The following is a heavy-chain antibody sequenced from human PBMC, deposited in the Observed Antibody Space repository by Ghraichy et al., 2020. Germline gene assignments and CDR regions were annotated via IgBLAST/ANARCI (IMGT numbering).Heavy chain of an antibody. CDR1: GDSVSSNSAA. CDR2: TYYRSKWYN. V-gene: IGHV6-1*01. CDR3: AREESKAVAGTGPDYYYYYGMDV. Sequence: SQTLSLTCAISGDSVSSNSAAWNWIRQSPSRGLEWLGRTYYRSKWYNDYAVSVKSRITINPDTSKNQFSLQLNSVTPEDTSVYYCAREESKAVAGTGPDYYYYYGMDVWGQGTPVTVSS. J-gene: IGHJ6*02. D-gene: IGHD6-19*01.